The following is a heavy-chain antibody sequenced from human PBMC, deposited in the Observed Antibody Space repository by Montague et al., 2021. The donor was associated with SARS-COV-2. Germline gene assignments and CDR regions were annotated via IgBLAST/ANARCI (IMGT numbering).Heavy chain of an antibody. CDR2: IKYGGSN. V-gene: IGHV4-34*01. CDR3: ARGVVVRRPYFGL. D-gene: IGHD3-10*01. CDR1: GGSLSGYY. J-gene: IGHJ2*01. Sequence: SETLSLTCVVSGGSLSGYYWCWIRQSPGKGLGWIWEIKYGGSNYYNPSLKSRVSITTETSKKQFSLKLSSVIAADPAVYYCARGVVVRRPYFGL.